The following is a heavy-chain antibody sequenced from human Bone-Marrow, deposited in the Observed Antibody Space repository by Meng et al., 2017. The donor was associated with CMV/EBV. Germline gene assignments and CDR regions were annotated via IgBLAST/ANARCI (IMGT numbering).Heavy chain of an antibody. CDR3: ARGSVRYYGSGSYSNWFDP. J-gene: IGHJ5*02. D-gene: IGHD3-10*01. CDR2: INHSGST. CDR1: GGSLSGYH. Sequence: SETLSLTCVVYGGSLSGYHWSWIRQPPGKGLEWIGEINHSGSTNYNPSLKSRVTISVDTSKNQFSLKLSSVTAADTAVYYCARGSVRYYGSGSYSNWFDPWGQGTLVTVSS. V-gene: IGHV4-34*01.